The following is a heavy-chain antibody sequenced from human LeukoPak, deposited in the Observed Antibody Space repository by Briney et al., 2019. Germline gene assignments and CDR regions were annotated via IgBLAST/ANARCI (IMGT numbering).Heavy chain of an antibody. CDR1: GYTFTSYA. D-gene: IGHD3-10*01. J-gene: IGHJ3*02. CDR2: INTNTGNP. V-gene: IGHV7-4-1*02. CDR3: ARDASLTKPWFGELFRPRTPEDPNAFDI. Sequence: ASVKVSCKASGYTFTSYAMNWVRQAPGQGLEWMGWINTNTGNPTYAQGFTGRFVFSLDTSVSTAYLQINSLKAEDTAVYYCARDASLTKPWFGELFRPRTPEDPNAFDIWGQGTMVTVSS.